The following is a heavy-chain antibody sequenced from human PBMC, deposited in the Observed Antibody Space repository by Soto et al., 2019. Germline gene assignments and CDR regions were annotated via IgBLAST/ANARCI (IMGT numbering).Heavy chain of an antibody. CDR3: VRGFVEAAMAFDY. J-gene: IGHJ4*02. D-gene: IGHD5-18*01. CDR2: VHAGGST. V-gene: IGHV4-31*03. CDR1: GGSINNGVYF. Sequence: QVQLQESGPGRVQPSQTLSLTCSVSGGSINNGVYFWSWIRQHPGKGLEWIGYVHAGGSTYYNQSLKGRVAMSIDTSKNQFYLNLKSVTAADTAVFYCVRGFVEAAMAFDYWGPGTLITVSS.